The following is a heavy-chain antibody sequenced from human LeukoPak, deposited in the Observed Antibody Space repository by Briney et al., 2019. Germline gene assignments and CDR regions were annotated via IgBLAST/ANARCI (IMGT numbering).Heavy chain of an antibody. J-gene: IGHJ4*02. CDR2: ISYDGSNK. CDR1: GFTFSSYG. CDR3: AKPDAPSPYCTGGVCYSGACFDY. D-gene: IGHD2-8*02. Sequence: GGSLRLSCAASGFTFSSYGMHWVRQAPGKGLEWVAVISYDGSNKYYADSVKGRFTISRDNSKNTLYLQMNSLRAEDTAVYYCAKPDAPSPYCTGGVCYSGACFDYWGQGTLVTVSS. V-gene: IGHV3-30*18.